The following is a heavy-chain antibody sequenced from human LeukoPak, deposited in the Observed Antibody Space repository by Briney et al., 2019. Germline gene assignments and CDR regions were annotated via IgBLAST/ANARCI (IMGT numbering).Heavy chain of an antibody. CDR3: ASLAVAGDAFDI. J-gene: IGHJ3*02. D-gene: IGHD6-19*01. CDR2: MNPNSGNT. CDR1: GYTFTSYD. Sequence: ASVKVSCKASGYTFTSYDINWVRQATGQGLGWMGWMNPNSGNTGYAQKFQGRVTITRNTSISTAYMELSSLRSGDTAVYYCASLAVAGDAFDIWGQGTMVTVSS. V-gene: IGHV1-8*03.